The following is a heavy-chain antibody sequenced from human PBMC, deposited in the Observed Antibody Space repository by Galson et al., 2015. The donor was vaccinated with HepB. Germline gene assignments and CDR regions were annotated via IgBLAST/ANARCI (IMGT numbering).Heavy chain of an antibody. CDR3: TTEYWFLHL. V-gene: IGHV3-15*01. CDR2: IKSKTDGGTT. J-gene: IGHJ2*01. Sequence: SLRLSCATSGFSFSNARMSWVRQTPGKGLEWVGRIKSKTDGGTTDYGAPMKGRFTISTDDSKNTLYLQMNSLKTEDTAVYYCTTEYWFLHLWGRGTLVTVSS. CDR1: GFSFSNAR.